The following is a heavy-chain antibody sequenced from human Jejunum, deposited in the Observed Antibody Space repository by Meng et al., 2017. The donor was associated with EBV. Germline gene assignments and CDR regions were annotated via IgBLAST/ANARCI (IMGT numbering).Heavy chain of an antibody. J-gene: IGHJ4*02. CDR2: IWYDESNR. D-gene: IGHD3-22*01. CDR1: GDSITGSDYY. Sequence: QLQVSGPGLVRPSETLSLTCTISGDSITGSDYYWGWVRQAPGKGLEWVALIWYDESNRYYADSVKGRFTISRDNSKNTLYLQMNSLRAEDTAVYYCAREAVGNGYYPDNWGQGTLVTVSS. CDR3: AREAVGNGYYPDN. V-gene: IGHV3-33*08.